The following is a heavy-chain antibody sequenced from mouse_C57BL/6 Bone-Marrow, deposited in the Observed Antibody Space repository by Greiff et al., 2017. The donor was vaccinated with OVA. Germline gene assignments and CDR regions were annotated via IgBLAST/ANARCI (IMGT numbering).Heavy chain of an antibody. CDR1: GYTFTSYW. CDR3: ARPRGFYFDY. CDR2: IHPNSGST. J-gene: IGHJ2*01. D-gene: IGHD3-1*01. V-gene: IGHV1-64*01. Sequence: VHLVESGAELVKPGASVKLSCKASGYTFTSYWMHWVKQRPGQGLEWIGMIHPNSGSTNYNEKFKSKATLTVDKSSSTAYMQLSSLTSEDSAVYYCARPRGFYFDYWGQGTTLTVSS.